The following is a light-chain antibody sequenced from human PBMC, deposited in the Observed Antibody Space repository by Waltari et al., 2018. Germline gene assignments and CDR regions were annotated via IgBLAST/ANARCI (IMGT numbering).Light chain of an antibody. V-gene: IGLV2-14*01. Sequence: QSALTQPASVSGSPGQSITISCTGTNSDVGGYKYVSWYQQHPGKAPKLMIYEVSKRPSGVSNRFSGSKSGNTSSLTISGLQAEDEADYYCCSYTSSNTLVFGGGTKLTVL. J-gene: IGLJ2*01. CDR2: EVS. CDR3: CSYTSSNTLV. CDR1: NSDVGGYKY.